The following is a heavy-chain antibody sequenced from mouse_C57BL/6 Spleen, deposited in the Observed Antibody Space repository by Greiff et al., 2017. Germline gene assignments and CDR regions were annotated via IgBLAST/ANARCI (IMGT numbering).Heavy chain of an antibody. CDR1: GYTFTSYW. D-gene: IGHD3-1*01. Sequence: QVQLQQPGTELVKPGASVKLSCKASGYTFTSYWMHWVKQRPGQGLEWIGNINPSNGGTNYNEKFKSKATLTVDKSSSTAYMQLSSLTSEASAVYYCARWGLRRGMAWFAYWGQGTLVTVSA. CDR2: INPSNGGT. J-gene: IGHJ3*01. CDR3: ARWGLRRGMAWFAY. V-gene: IGHV1-53*01.